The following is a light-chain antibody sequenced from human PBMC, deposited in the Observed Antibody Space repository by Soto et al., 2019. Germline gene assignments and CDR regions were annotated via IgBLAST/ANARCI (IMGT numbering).Light chain of an antibody. J-gene: IGLJ1*01. CDR2: LNI. V-gene: IGLV1-40*01. CDR1: SSNIGAGYD. Sequence: QAVVTQPPSVSGAPGQRVTISCTGSSSNIGAGYDVHWYQQLPGTAPKLLIYLNINRPSGVPDRFSGSNSGTSASLAITGLQAEDEADHYCQSYDSSLSGYVFGTGTKVTVL. CDR3: QSYDSSLSGYV.